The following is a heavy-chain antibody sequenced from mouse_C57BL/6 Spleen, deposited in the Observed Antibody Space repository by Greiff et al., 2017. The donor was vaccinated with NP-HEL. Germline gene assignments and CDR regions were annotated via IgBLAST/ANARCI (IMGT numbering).Heavy chain of an antibody. V-gene: IGHV1-59*01. CDR2: IDPSDSYT. D-gene: IGHD3-2*01. Sequence: QVQLQQPGAELVRPGTSVKLSCKASGYTFTSYWMHWVKQRPGQGLEWIGVIDPSDSYTNYNQKFKGKATLTVDTSSSTAYMQLSSLTSEDSAVYYCARRRFGPWGQGTTLTVSA. CDR3: ARRRFGP. CDR1: GYTFTSYW. J-gene: IGHJ2*01.